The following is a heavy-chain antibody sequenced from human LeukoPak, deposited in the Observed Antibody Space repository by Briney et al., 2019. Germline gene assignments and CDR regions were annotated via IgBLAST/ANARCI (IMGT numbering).Heavy chain of an antibody. Sequence: GGSLRLSCAASGFTFSSYAMSWVRQAPGKGLEWVSAISGSDGSTYYADSVKGRLTISRDNSKDTLYLQINSLRAEDTAVYYCAKVSAVTRGHFDYWGQGNLVTVSS. V-gene: IGHV3-23*01. CDR1: GFTFSSYA. CDR3: AKVSAVTRGHFDY. D-gene: IGHD3-10*01. CDR2: ISGSDGST. J-gene: IGHJ4*02.